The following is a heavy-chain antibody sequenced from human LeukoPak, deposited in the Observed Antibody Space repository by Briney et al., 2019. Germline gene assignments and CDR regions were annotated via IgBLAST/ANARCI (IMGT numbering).Heavy chain of an antibody. CDR1: GFTLDDYG. CDR2: INWNGGST. V-gene: IGHV3-20*04. D-gene: IGHD3-22*01. J-gene: IGHJ3*02. Sequence: GGSLRLSCAVSGFTLDDYGMSWVRQAPGKGLEWVSGINWNGGSTGYVDSVKGRFTISRDNAKNSLHLQMNSLRAEDTALYYCANKRAYYYDSSGYDGAFDIWGQGTMVTVSS. CDR3: ANKRAYYYDSSGYDGAFDI.